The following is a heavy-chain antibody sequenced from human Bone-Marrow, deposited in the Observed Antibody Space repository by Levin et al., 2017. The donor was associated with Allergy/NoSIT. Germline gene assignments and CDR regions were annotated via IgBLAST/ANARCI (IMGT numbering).Heavy chain of an antibody. CDR3: AKLSEASRTGYFDY. J-gene: IGHJ4*02. CDR2: ISWNSGSI. V-gene: IGHV3-9*01. Sequence: PGGSLRLSCAASGFTFDDYAMHWVRQAPGKGLEWVSGISWNSGSIGYADSVKGRFTISRDNAKNSLYLQMNSLRAEDTALYYCAKLSEASRTGYFDYWGQGTLVTVSS. D-gene: IGHD3-10*01. CDR1: GFTFDDYA.